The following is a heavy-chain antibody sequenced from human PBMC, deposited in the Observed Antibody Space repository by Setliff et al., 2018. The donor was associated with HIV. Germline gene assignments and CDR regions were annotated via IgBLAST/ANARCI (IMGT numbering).Heavy chain of an antibody. J-gene: IGHJ4*02. D-gene: IGHD2-15*01. CDR2: IIHSGGT. V-gene: IGHV4-34*01. CDR1: GGSFSGYY. Sequence: PSETLSLTCAVYGGSFSGYYWTWIRQPPGRGLEWIGEIIHSGGTNYNRSLKSRATISVDTSKNQFSLNLSSVTAADTAVYYCARGGLGVVGAIDYWSQGTLVTVSS. CDR3: ARGGLGVVGAIDY.